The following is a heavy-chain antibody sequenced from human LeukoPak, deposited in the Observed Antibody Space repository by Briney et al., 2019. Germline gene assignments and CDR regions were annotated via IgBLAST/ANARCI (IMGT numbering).Heavy chain of an antibody. CDR2: ISYDGSNK. V-gene: IGHV3-30-3*02. CDR1: GFTFSSYS. D-gene: IGHD2-21*02. CDR3: AADLEVPGDHTFDI. J-gene: IGHJ3*02. Sequence: PGGSLRLSCAASGFTFSSYSIHWVRQAPGKGLEWVAVISYDGSNKYYADSVKGRLTISRDNSKNTVYLQMNSLRAEDTAVYYCAADLEVPGDHTFDIWGRGTMVTVSS.